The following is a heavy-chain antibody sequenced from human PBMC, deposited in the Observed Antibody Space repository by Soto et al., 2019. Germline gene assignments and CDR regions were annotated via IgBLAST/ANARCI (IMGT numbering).Heavy chain of an antibody. J-gene: IGHJ2*01. CDR2: IIPIFGTA. V-gene: IGHV1-69*01. D-gene: IGHD6-13*01. CDR1: GGTFSSYA. CDR3: ARSSLIAAAGTNWYFDL. Sequence: QVQLVQSGAEVKKPGSSVKVSCKASGGTFSSYAISWVRQAPGQGLEWLGGIIPIFGTANYAQKFQGQVTITADESTSTAYMELSSLRSEDTAVYYCARSSLIAAAGTNWYFDLWGRGTLVTVSS.